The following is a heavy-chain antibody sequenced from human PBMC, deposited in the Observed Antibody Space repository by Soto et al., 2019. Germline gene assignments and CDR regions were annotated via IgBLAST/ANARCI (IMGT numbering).Heavy chain of an antibody. CDR2: INQDGSEK. CDR3: ARGTYFDDSSGYFDY. V-gene: IGHV3-7*01. D-gene: IGHD3-22*01. Sequence: VQLVESGGGLVQPGGSLRLSCAASGFTFSSYWMSWVRQAPGKGLVWVANINQDGSEKYYVDSVKGRFTTSRDNAKNSLYVQMTSLRVEDTAVYYCARGTYFDDSSGYFDYWGQGTLVTVSS. J-gene: IGHJ4*02. CDR1: GFTFSSYW.